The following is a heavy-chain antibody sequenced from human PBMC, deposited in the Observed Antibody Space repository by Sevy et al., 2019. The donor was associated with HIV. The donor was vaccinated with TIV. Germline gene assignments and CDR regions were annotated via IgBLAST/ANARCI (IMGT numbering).Heavy chain of an antibody. D-gene: IGHD3-3*01. V-gene: IGHV3-49*04. CDR1: GFTFGDYA. CDR2: IRSKAYGGTT. Sequence: GGSLRLSCTASGFTFGDYAMSWVRQAPGKGLEWVGFIRSKAYGGTTEYAASVKGRFTISRDDSKSIDYLQMNGLKTEETAVYYCTGDHGDYDFWSGYSHYYYYGMDVWGQGTTVTVSS. CDR3: TGDHGDYDFWSGYSHYYYYGMDV. J-gene: IGHJ6*02.